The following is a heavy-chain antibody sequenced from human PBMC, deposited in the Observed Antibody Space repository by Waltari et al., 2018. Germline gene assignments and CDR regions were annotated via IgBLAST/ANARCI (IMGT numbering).Heavy chain of an antibody. V-gene: IGHV1-2*02. J-gene: IGHJ5*02. CDR3: ARDNSVAALGSWWFDP. CDR2: LFPRTGDT. Sequence: QVQLVQSGAEVKKPGASVKVSCKASGFSFIDYHMHWVRQDPGQRPEWMGWLFPRTGDTKYAQNFRGRVTMTSDTSASTYYMELSSLRPDDTAIYYCARDNSVAALGSWWFDPWGQGTLVTVSS. CDR1: GFSFIDYH. D-gene: IGHD6-13*01.